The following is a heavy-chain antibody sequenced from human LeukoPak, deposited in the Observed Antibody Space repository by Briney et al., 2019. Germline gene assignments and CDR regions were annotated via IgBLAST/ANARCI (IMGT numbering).Heavy chain of an antibody. CDR1: GGTFSSYA. D-gene: IGHD5-24*01. CDR2: IIPIFGTA. V-gene: IGHV1-69*13. CDR3: AGNPDGYNDY. J-gene: IGHJ4*02. Sequence: GASVKVSCKASGGTFSSYAISWVRQAPGQGLEWMGGIIPIFGTANYAQKFQGRVTITADESTSTAYMELSSLRSEDTAVYYCAGNPDGYNDYWGQGTLVTVSS.